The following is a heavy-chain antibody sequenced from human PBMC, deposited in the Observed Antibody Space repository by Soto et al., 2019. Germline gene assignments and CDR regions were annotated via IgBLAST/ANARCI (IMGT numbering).Heavy chain of an antibody. Sequence: GESLKISCAASGFTFSSYAMSWVRQAPGKGLEWVSAISGSGGSTYYADSVKGRFTISRDNSKNTLYLQMNSLRAEDTAVYYCAKHEGYSSSWYAFDIWGQGTMVTVSS. V-gene: IGHV3-23*01. D-gene: IGHD6-13*01. J-gene: IGHJ3*02. CDR3: AKHEGYSSSWYAFDI. CDR2: ISGSGGST. CDR1: GFTFSSYA.